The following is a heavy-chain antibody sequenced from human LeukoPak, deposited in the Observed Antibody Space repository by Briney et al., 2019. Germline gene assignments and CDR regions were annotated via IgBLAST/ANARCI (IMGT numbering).Heavy chain of an antibody. CDR3: ARDRVVVAATPGARYYYYYGMDV. CDR2: INPSGGST. J-gene: IGHJ6*02. CDR1: GYTFTSCY. D-gene: IGHD2-15*01. V-gene: IGHV1-46*01. Sequence: ASVKVSCKASGYTFTSCYMHWVRQAPGQGLEWMGIINPSGGSTSYAQKFQGRVTMTRDTSTSTVYMELSSLRSEDTAVYYCARDRVVVAATPGARYYYYYGMDVWGQGTTVTVSS.